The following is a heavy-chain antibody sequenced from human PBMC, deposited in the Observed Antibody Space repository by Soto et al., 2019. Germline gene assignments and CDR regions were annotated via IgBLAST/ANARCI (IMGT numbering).Heavy chain of an antibody. CDR3: AKKNPHGDSNKAWLDP. D-gene: IGHD2-8*01. CDR2: IIPILGRT. V-gene: IGHV1-69*01. Sequence: QVQLLQSGAELREPGSSVRVSCTPSGGTFVSSAFAWVRQAPGGKIEWMGGIIPILGRTKYAEKFLGRLTIRADDSSRTAYLELSSLTFDDPAVYFCAKKNPHGDSNKAWLDPWGQGTLVTVST. CDR1: GGTFVSSA. J-gene: IGHJ5*02.